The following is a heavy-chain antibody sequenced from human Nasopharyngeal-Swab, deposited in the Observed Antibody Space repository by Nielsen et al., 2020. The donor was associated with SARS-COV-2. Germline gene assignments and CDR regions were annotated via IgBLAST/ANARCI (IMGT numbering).Heavy chain of an antibody. CDR3: ARSATYYDILTGYYKAYYFDY. V-gene: IGHV4-59*01. J-gene: IGHJ4*02. CDR2: IYYSGST. D-gene: IGHD3-9*01. Sequence: WIRRPPGKGLEWIGYIYYSGSTNYNPSLKSRVTISVDTSKNQFSLKLSSVTAADTAVYYCARSATYYDILTGYYKAYYFDYWGQGTLVTVSS.